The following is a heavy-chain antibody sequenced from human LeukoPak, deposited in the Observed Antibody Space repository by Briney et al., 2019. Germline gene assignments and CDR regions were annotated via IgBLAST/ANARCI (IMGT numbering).Heavy chain of an antibody. CDR3: ATDRGSYYRGFDY. CDR1: GYTLTELS. J-gene: IGHJ4*02. Sequence: ASVKVSCKVSGYTLTELSMHWVRQAPGKGLEWMGGFDPEDGETIYAQKFQGRVTMTEGTSTDTAYMELSSLRSEDTAVYYCATDRGSYYRGFDYWGQGTLVTVSS. D-gene: IGHD1-26*01. CDR2: FDPEDGET. V-gene: IGHV1-24*01.